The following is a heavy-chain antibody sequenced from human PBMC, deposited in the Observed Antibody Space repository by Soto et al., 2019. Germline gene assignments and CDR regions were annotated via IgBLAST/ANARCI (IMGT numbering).Heavy chain of an antibody. V-gene: IGHV3-23*01. J-gene: IGHJ6*02. D-gene: IGHD3-3*01. Sequence: EVQLLESGGGLVQPGGSLRLSCAASGFTFSSYAMSWVRQAPGKGLEWVSAISGSGGSTYYADSVKGRFTISRDNSKNTLYLQMNSLRAEYTAVYYCAKDKLGLEYYDLVLVWGQGTTVTVSS. CDR2: ISGSGGST. CDR1: GFTFSSYA. CDR3: AKDKLGLEYYDLVLV.